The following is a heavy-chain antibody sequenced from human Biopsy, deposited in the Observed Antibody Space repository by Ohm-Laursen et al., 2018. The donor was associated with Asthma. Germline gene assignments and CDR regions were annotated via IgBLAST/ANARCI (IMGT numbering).Heavy chain of an antibody. V-gene: IGHV3-33*08. CDR2: IWYDGGYK. CDR3: AREGVAGTHIED. D-gene: IGHD6-19*01. Sequence: SLRLSCTAPGFTFSTCGMHWVRQAPGKGLEWVAVIWYDGGYKDNADSVKGRFTISRDNSKNTLSLQMNSLTAEDTAVYYCAREGVAGTHIEDWGQGTLVTVSS. CDR1: GFTFSTCG. J-gene: IGHJ4*02.